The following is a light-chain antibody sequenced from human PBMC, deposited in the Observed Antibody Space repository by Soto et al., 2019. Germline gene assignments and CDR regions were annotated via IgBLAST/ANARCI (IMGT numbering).Light chain of an antibody. CDR1: SSDVGGYNY. Sequence: QSALTQPASVSGSPGQSITISCTGTSSDVGGYNYVSWYQQHPGRAPKLMIYEVSNRPSGVSNRFSGSKSGNTASLTISGLQADDESDYYCSSYTSSSSLVFGTGTKVTVL. J-gene: IGLJ1*01. V-gene: IGLV2-14*01. CDR2: EVS. CDR3: SSYTSSSSLV.